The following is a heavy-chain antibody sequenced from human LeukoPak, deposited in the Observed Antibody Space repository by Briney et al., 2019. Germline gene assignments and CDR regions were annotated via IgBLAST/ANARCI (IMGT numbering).Heavy chain of an antibody. J-gene: IGHJ6*03. CDR3: ARDGGGGEDYYYYYYMDV. D-gene: IGHD2-21*01. Sequence: SETLSLTCTVSGGSISSGDYYWSWIRQPPGKGLEWIGYIYYSGSTYYNPCLKSRVTISVDTSKNQFSLKLSSVTAADTAVYYRARDGGGGEDYYYYYYMDVWGKGTTVTVSS. CDR2: IYYSGST. CDR1: GGSISSGDYY. V-gene: IGHV4-30-4*08.